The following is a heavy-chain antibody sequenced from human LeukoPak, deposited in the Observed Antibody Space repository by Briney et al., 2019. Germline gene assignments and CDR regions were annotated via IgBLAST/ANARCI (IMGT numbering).Heavy chain of an antibody. V-gene: IGHV4-39*01. J-gene: IGHJ5*02. CDR3: ARHPYSSSSEWFDP. CDR2: IYYSGST. CDR1: GGSISSSSYY. Sequence: SETLSLTCTVSGGSISSSSYYWGWIRQPPGKGLEWIGSIYYSGSTYYNPSLKSRVTISVDTSKNQFSLKLSSVTAADTAVYYCARHPYSSSSEWFDPWGREPWSPSPQ. D-gene: IGHD6-6*01.